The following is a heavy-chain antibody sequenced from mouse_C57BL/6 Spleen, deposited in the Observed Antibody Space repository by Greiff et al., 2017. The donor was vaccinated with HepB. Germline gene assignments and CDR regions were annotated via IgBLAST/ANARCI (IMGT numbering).Heavy chain of an antibody. V-gene: IGHV1-18*01. Sequence: EVQVVESGPELVKPGASVKIPCKASGYTFTDYNMDWVKQSHGKSLEWIGDINPNNGGTIYNQKFKGKATLTVDKSSSTAYMELRSLTSEDTAVYYCARGLYGSSPWGQGTSVTVSS. D-gene: IGHD1-1*01. CDR1: GYTFTDYN. J-gene: IGHJ4*01. CDR3: ARGLYGSSP. CDR2: INPNNGGT.